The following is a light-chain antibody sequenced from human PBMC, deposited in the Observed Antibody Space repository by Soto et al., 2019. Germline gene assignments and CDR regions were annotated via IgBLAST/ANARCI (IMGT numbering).Light chain of an antibody. V-gene: IGLV2-8*01. CDR1: SSDVGGYDY. J-gene: IGLJ2*01. Sequence: QSALTQPDSVSGSPGQSITISCTGTSSDVGGYDYVSWYQQHPGKAPKLIIYEVNKWPSGVPNRFSGSKSGNTASLTVSGLQAEDEADYYCTSYGGRDNLIFGGGTKLTVL. CDR3: TSYGGRDNLI. CDR2: EVN.